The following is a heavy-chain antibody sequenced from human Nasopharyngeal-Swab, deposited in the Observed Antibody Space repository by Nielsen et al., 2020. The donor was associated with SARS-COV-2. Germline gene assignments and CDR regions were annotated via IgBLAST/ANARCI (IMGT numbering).Heavy chain of an antibody. D-gene: IGHD2-15*01. V-gene: IGHV7-4-1*02. J-gene: IGHJ6*02. CDR3: ARVNVVYYYYGMDV. Sequence: WVRQAPGQGLEWMGWINTNTGNPTYAQGFTGRFVFSLDTSGSTAYLQISSLKAEDTAVYYCARVNVVYYYYGMDVWGQGTTVTVSS. CDR2: INTNTGNP.